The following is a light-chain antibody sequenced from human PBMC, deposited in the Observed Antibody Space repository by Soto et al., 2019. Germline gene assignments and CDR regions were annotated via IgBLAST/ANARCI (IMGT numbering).Light chain of an antibody. V-gene: IGKV1-39*01. CDR2: ESS. J-gene: IGKJ2*01. CDR3: QQGYITPYT. Sequence: DIQMTQSPSSLSVSVGDRGTITCRASQRISNFLNWYQQKPGKAPKLLIYESSNLQSGVPSRFSGSGSGTDFTLTISSLQPEDFATYYCQQGYITPYTFGQGTNIQIK. CDR1: QRISNF.